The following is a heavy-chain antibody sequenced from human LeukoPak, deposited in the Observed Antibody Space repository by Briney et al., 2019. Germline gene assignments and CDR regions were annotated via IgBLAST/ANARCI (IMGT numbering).Heavy chain of an antibody. Sequence: SETLSLTCAVSGYSISSGYYWGWIRQPPGTGLEWIGSIYHSGSTYYNPSLKSRVTISVDTSKNQFSLKLSSVTAADTAVYYCARATDGSGSSSHYYYYYYGMDVWGKGTTVTVSS. J-gene: IGHJ6*04. D-gene: IGHD3-10*01. CDR1: GYSISSGYY. CDR3: ARATDGSGSSSHYYYYYYGMDV. CDR2: IYHSGST. V-gene: IGHV4-38-2*01.